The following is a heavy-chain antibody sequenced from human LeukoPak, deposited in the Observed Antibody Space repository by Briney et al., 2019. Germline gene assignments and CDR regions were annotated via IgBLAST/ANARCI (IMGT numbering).Heavy chain of an antibody. CDR1: GYTFTSYG. Sequence: ASVKVSCKASGYTFTSYGISWVRQAPGQGLEWMGWISAYNGNTNYAQKLQGRVTMTTDTSTSTAYMELRSLRSDDTAVYYCAKEYGSFDYYYYMDVWGKGTTVTVSS. J-gene: IGHJ6*03. CDR3: AKEYGSFDYYYYMDV. CDR2: ISAYNGNT. V-gene: IGHV1-18*01. D-gene: IGHD3-10*01.